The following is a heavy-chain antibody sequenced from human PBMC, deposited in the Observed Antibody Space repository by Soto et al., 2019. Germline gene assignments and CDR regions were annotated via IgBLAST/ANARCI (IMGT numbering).Heavy chain of an antibody. CDR3: ASGPYYYDSSGYYNDAFDI. J-gene: IGHJ3*02. V-gene: IGHV4-39*01. Sequence: SETLSLTCTVSGGSISSSSYYWGWIRQPPGKGLEWIVSIYYSGSTYYNPSLKSRVTISVDTSKNQFSLKLSSVTAADTAVYYCASGPYYYDSSGYYNDAFDIWGQGTMVTVSS. CDR1: GGSISSSSYY. D-gene: IGHD3-22*01. CDR2: IYYSGST.